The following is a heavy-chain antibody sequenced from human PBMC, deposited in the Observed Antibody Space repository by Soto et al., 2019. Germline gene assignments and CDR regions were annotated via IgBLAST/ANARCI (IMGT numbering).Heavy chain of an antibody. Sequence: GGSLRLSCAASGFTFSSYWMRWVRQAPGKGLEWVANIKQDGSEKYYVDSVKGRFTISRDNAKNSLYLQMNSLRAEDTAVYYCAREADPPSLWWSFYYYGMDVWGQGTTVTVSS. CDR1: GFTFSSYW. CDR2: IKQDGSEK. CDR3: AREADPPSLWWSFYYYGMDV. D-gene: IGHD3-16*01. J-gene: IGHJ6*02. V-gene: IGHV3-7*03.